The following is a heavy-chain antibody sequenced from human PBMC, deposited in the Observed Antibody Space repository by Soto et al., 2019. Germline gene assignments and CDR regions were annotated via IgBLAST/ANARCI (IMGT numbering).Heavy chain of an antibody. CDR2: IRISSSTV. D-gene: IGHD3-3*01. V-gene: IGHV3-48*01. Sequence: DPRNSLECVSYIRISSSTVYHTVSASGRFTISRDNSKNTLYLQMNSLRAEDTAVYYCAKDLPYLSGDSHVALFWVYWGQGTLV. CDR3: AKDLPYLSGDSHVALFWVY. J-gene: IGHJ4*02.